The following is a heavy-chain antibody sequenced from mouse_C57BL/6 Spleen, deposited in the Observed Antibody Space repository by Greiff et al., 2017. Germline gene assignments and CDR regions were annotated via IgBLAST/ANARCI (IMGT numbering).Heavy chain of an antibody. Sequence: VQLQQPGTELVKPGASVKLSCKASGYTFTSYWMHWVKQRPGQGLEWIGNINPSNGGTNYNEKFNSKATLTVDKSSSTAYMQLSSLTSEDSAVYYCARLDDERVYYYAMDYWCQGTSVTVSS. J-gene: IGHJ4*01. CDR1: GYTFTSYW. D-gene: IGHD2-12*01. CDR2: INPSNGGT. CDR3: ARLDDERVYYYAMDY. V-gene: IGHV1-53*01.